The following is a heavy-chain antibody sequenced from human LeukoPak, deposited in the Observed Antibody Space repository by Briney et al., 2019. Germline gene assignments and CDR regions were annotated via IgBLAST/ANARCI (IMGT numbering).Heavy chain of an antibody. V-gene: IGHV1-69*04. CDR3: ARGCCYGSGSYSSY. Sequence: GASVKVSCKASGGTFSSYAISWVRQAPGQGLEWMGRIIPILGIANYAQKFQGRVTITADKSTSTAYMELSSLRSDDTAVYYCARGCCYGSGSYSSYWGQGTLVTVSS. CDR1: GGTFSSYA. J-gene: IGHJ4*02. D-gene: IGHD3-10*01. CDR2: IIPILGIA.